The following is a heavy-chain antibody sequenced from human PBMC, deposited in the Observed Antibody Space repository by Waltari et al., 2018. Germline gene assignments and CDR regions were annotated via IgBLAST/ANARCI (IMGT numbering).Heavy chain of an antibody. CDR1: GGTVKTNA. V-gene: IGHV1-69*01. CDR3: TRKDGDGNNWGYYGMDV. CDR2: IIPVFGQP. Sequence: QVQLVQSGAEVKKPGSSVKVSCKASGGTVKTNAIRGVRQAPGQGLEWMGGIIPVFGQPNYAQKFQGRVTITADESTSTSYMELSSLRSEDTAVYFCTRKDGDGNNWGYYGMDVWGQGTTVTVSS. J-gene: IGHJ6*02. D-gene: IGHD3-16*01.